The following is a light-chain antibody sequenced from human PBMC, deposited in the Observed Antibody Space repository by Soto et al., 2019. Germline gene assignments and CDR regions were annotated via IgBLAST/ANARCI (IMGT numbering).Light chain of an antibody. CDR1: QTIDKK. V-gene: IGKV1-5*01. Sequence: DIQLTQSPSTQSASVGDRVTITCRASQTIDKKLAWYQQKPGKAPKLLIFDASTLQTGVPLRFSGSGSGTEFTLSISSLQPDDFATYDCQQYNSYPWTFGQGTKV. CDR2: DAS. CDR3: QQYNSYPWT. J-gene: IGKJ1*01.